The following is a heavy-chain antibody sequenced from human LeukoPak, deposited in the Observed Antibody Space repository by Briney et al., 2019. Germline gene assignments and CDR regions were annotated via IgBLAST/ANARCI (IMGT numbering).Heavy chain of an antibody. CDR1: GGTFSNYT. CDR2: IIPIFGTA. Sequence: SVKVSCKASGGTFSNYTISWVRQAPGQGLEWMGEIIPIFGTANYAQKFQGRVTITADESTSTAYMELSSLRSEDTAVYYCARGAPDIYYYSYMDVWGKGTTVSVSS. V-gene: IGHV1-69*01. CDR3: ARGAPDIYYYSYMDV. J-gene: IGHJ6*03.